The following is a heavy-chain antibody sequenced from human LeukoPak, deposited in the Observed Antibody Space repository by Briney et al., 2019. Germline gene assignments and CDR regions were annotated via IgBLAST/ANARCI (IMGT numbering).Heavy chain of an antibody. D-gene: IGHD3-22*01. CDR2: ISTYNSDT. CDR3: ARHGSGGSSGYYLNYDY. Sequence: ASVKVSCKASGYTFTTYDISWVRQAPGHGLEWMGCISTYNSDTYYAQKLQGRVTLTTDTSTRTAYMELRSLRSDDTAVYYCARHGSGGSSGYYLNYDYWGQGTLVTVSS. CDR1: GYTFTTYD. V-gene: IGHV1-18*01. J-gene: IGHJ4*02.